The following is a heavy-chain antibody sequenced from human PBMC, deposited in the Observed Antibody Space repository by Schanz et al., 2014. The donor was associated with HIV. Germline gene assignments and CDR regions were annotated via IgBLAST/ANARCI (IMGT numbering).Heavy chain of an antibody. CDR2: MYYSGST. D-gene: IGHD3-22*01. V-gene: IGHV4-31*03. CDR3: ARVPPSDSSGYYPFDY. Sequence: QVQLQESGPGLVKPSQTLSLTCKVSSGSISSRGYYWSWIRQHPAKGLEWIGYMYYSGSTYYNPSLQSRVTISVDTSKNQFSLKLSSVTAADTAVYYCARVPPSDSSGYYPFDYWGQGTLVTVSS. J-gene: IGHJ4*02. CDR1: SGSISSRGYY.